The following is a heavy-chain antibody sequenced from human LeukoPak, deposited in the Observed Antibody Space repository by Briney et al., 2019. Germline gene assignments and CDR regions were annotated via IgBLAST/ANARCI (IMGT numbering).Heavy chain of an antibody. V-gene: IGHV3-48*01. CDR2: ISSSSGTI. Sequence: GGSLRLSCAGSGFTFRSYSMNWVRQAPGKGLEWVSYISSSSGTIYYAGSVKGRFTISRDNAKNSLYLQMNSLRAEDTAVYYCARGGSYYNEAFDIWGQGTMVTVSS. CDR3: ARGGSYYNEAFDI. D-gene: IGHD1-26*01. CDR1: GFTFRSYS. J-gene: IGHJ3*02.